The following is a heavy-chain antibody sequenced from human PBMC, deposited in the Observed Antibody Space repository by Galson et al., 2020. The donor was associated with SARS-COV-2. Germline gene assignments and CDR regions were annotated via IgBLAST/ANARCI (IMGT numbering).Heavy chain of an antibody. J-gene: IGHJ4*02. CDR2: INPSGGGT. Sequence: ASAKVSCQASGYTFTSYYIHWVRQAPGQGLEWMGIINPSGGGTTYAQKFQGRVTMTRDTSTSTVYMELSSLRSEDTAVYYCARDSQGGNDYYYLLFWGQGTLVTVSS. CDR1: GYTFTSYY. V-gene: IGHV1-46*01. CDR3: ARDSQGGNDYYYLLF. D-gene: IGHD2-21*02.